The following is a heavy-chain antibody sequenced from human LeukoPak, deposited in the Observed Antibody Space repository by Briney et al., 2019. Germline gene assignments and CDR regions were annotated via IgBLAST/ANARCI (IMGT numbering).Heavy chain of an antibody. Sequence: LAGGSLRLSCAASGFTFSSYGMHWVRQAPDKGLEWVAFIRYDGSNKHYADSVKGRFTISRDNSKNTLYLQMNTLRAEDTAVYYCARAYGDLGYWGQGTLVTVSS. CDR1: GFTFSSYG. CDR3: ARAYGDLGY. V-gene: IGHV3-30*02. D-gene: IGHD4-17*01. CDR2: IRYDGSNK. J-gene: IGHJ4*02.